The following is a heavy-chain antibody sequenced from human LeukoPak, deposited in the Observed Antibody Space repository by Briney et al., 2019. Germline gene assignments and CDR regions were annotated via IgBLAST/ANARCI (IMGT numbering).Heavy chain of an antibody. CDR3: ARGSYDILTGYPYYFDY. CDR1: GYSISSGYY. V-gene: IGHV4-38-2*02. D-gene: IGHD3-9*01. J-gene: IGHJ4*02. Sequence: SETLSLTCTVSGYSISSGYYWGWIRQPPGKGLEWIGSIYHSGSTYYNTSLKSRVTISVDTSKNQFSLKLSSVTAADTAVYYCARGSYDILTGYPYYFDYWGQGTLVTVSS. CDR2: IYHSGST.